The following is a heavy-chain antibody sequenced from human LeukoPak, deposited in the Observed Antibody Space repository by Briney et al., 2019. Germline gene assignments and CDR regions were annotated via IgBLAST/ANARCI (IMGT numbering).Heavy chain of an antibody. Sequence: GGSLTLSCGASGVTVNSNYMAWVRQAPGKGLEWVAFIYGGGSTHYSESVRGRFTISRHNSNNTLYLQMGSLRPEDTGVYYCARDLRSCSGGECYEYKWFDPWGQGTLVTVSS. V-gene: IGHV3-53*04. CDR1: GVTVNSNY. CDR3: ARDLRSCSGGECYEYKWFDP. J-gene: IGHJ5*02. CDR2: IYGGGST. D-gene: IGHD2-21*01.